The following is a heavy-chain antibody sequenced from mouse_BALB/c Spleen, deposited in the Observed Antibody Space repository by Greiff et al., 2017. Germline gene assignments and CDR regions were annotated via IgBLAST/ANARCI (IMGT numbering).Heavy chain of an antibody. CDR1: GYAFTNYL. Sequence: VKLMESGAELVRPGTSVKVSCKASGYAFTNYLIEWVKQRPGQGLEWIGVINPGSGGTNYNEKFKGKATLTADKSSSTAYMQLSSLTSDDSAVYFCARWGRAREYYAMDYWGQGTSVTVSS. J-gene: IGHJ4*01. CDR3: ARWGRAREYYAMDY. D-gene: IGHD3-1*01. V-gene: IGHV1-54*01. CDR2: INPGSGGT.